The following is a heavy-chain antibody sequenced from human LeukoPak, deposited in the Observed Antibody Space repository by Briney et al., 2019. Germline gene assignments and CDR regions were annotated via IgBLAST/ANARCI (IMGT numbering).Heavy chain of an antibody. Sequence: GGSLRLSCAASGFTFSSYAMSWVRQAPGKGLEWVSGISGTGATTSYADSVKGRFTISRDNSKNTLYLQMNSLRAEDTAVYYCAKDNYDFWDRGAVDIWGQGTMVTVSS. V-gene: IGHV3-23*01. J-gene: IGHJ3*02. D-gene: IGHD3-3*01. CDR2: ISGTGATT. CDR3: AKDNYDFWDRGAVDI. CDR1: GFTFSSYA.